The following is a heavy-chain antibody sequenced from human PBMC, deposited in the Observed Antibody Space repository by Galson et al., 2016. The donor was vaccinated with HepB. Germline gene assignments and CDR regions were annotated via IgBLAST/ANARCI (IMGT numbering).Heavy chain of an antibody. CDR3: ARLPPGAAMMYYYGMDV. Sequence: QSGAEVKKSGESLKISCKVSGYKFTTSWIGWVRQRPGKGLEWMAVIYPGDSDTRYSPSFQGRVSISADNSSNTAYLQWGSLEASDTAMYYCARLPPGAAMMYYYGMDVWGQGTTATVSS. J-gene: IGHJ6*02. V-gene: IGHV5-51*01. CDR2: IYPGDSDT. CDR1: GYKFTTSW. D-gene: IGHD5-18*01.